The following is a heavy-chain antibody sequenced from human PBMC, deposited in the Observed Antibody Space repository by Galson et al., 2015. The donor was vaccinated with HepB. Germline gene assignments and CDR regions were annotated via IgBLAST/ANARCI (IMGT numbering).Heavy chain of an antibody. CDR3: ARSYNYYYMDV. V-gene: IGHV3-48*01. Sequence: SLRLSCAAFGFTFGNFGMKWARQAPGKGLEWLSYITGGSPTMYYADSVEGRFTISRDNAKNSLYLQMNSLRAEDTAVYYCARSYNYYYMDVWGEGTTVTVSS. D-gene: IGHD3-16*01. CDR1: GFTFGNFG. CDR2: ITGGSPTM. J-gene: IGHJ6*03.